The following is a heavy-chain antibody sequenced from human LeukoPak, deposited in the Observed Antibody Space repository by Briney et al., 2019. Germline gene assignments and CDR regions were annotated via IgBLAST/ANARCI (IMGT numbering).Heavy chain of an antibody. CDR1: GFTFSSYW. CDR2: INSDGSST. V-gene: IGHV3-74*01. CDR3: ARGGLRYFDWLLYTPYDAFDI. Sequence: GGSLRLSCAASGFTFSSYWMHWVRQAPGKGLVWVSRINSDGSSTSYAASVKGRFTISRDNAKNTLYLQMNSLRAEDTAVYYCARGGLRYFDWLLYTPYDAFDIWGQGTMVTVSS. D-gene: IGHD3-9*01. J-gene: IGHJ3*02.